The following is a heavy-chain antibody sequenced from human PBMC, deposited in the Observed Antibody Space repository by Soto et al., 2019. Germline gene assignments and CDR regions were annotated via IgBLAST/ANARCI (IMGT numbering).Heavy chain of an antibody. CDR1: GGTSSVFP. V-gene: IGHV1-69*13. D-gene: IGHD3-10*01. J-gene: IGHJ4*02. CDR3: SREAQDMATVRFDY. CDR2: IIPIFGTT. Sequence: SVKVSCKSSGGTSSVFPISWVRQAPRQGLEWMGGIIPIFGTTNYAQKFQGRLTITADASTSTVYMELSGLKPEDTAMYYCSREAQDMATVRFDYWGQGTLVTVSS.